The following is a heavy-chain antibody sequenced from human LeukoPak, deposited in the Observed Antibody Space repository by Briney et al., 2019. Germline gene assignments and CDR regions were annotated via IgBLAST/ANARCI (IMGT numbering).Heavy chain of an antibody. V-gene: IGHV1-2*02. CDR2: IKPNNGGT. J-gene: IGHJ4*02. D-gene: IGHD2-15*01. CDR3: ARVEGSAAVRGD. CDR1: GYTFTAYY. Sequence: ASVKVSCKASGYTFTAYYVHWVRQAPGQGLEWMGLIKPNNGGTIYAQKFQGRVTMTRDTSITTAYMELSRPTSDDTAVYYCARVEGSAAVRGDWGQGTLVTVSS.